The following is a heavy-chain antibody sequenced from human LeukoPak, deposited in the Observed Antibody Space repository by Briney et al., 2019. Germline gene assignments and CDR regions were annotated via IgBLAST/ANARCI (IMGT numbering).Heavy chain of an antibody. CDR3: ARPLRESGYFYFDY. J-gene: IGHJ4*02. V-gene: IGHV3-48*04. Sequence: PGGSLRLSCAASGFTFSSYGMHWVRQAPGKGLEWVSYISSSSSTIYYADSVKGRFTISRDNAKNSLYLQMNSLRAEDTAVYYCARPLRESGYFYFDYWGQGTLVTVSS. CDR2: ISSSSSTI. CDR1: GFTFSSYG. D-gene: IGHD3-3*01.